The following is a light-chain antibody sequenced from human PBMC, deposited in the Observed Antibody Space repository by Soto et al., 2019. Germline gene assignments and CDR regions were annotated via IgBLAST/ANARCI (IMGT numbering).Light chain of an antibody. CDR3: SSYTSSNARV. Sequence: QSVLTQPPSVSAAPGQKVTISCSGSSSNIGNNYVSWYQQLPGTAPKLLIYDNNKRPSGIPDRFSGSKSGNTASLTISGLQAEDEADYYCSSYTSSNARVFGTGTKLTVL. J-gene: IGLJ1*01. V-gene: IGLV1-51*01. CDR2: DNN. CDR1: SSNIGNNY.